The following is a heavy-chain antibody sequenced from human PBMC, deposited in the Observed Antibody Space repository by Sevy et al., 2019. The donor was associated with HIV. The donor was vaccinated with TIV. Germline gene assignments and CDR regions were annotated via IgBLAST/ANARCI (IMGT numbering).Heavy chain of an antibody. V-gene: IGHV3-21*01. Sequence: GGSLRLSCAASGFNIKTYNMNWVHQAPGKGLEWVSSISSSSTYIYYADSVKGRFTISRDNAKNSLYLQMSSLRAEDTAVYYCASDLVIPSTTDYFYYAMDVWGQGTTVTVSS. D-gene: IGHD2-2*01. CDR1: GFNIKTYN. CDR2: ISSSSTYI. J-gene: IGHJ6*02. CDR3: ASDLVIPSTTDYFYYAMDV.